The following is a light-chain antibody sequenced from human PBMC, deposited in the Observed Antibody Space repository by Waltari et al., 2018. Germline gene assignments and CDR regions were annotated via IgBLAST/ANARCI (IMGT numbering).Light chain of an antibody. CDR3: CSYAGSYTSWV. CDR2: DVS. CDR1: SSDVGGYNY. J-gene: IGLJ3*02. V-gene: IGLV2-11*01. Sequence: QSALTQPRSVSGSPGQSVTISCTGTSSDVGGYNYVSWYQQHPGKAPKLMIYDVSKRPSWVPDRFSGYKSGNKASLTISGLQAEDEADYYCCSYAGSYTSWVFGGGTKLTVL.